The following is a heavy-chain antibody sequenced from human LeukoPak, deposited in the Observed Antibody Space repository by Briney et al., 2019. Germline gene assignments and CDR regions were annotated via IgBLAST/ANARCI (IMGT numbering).Heavy chain of an antibody. CDR1: GFTFSSYS. CDR2: ISYDGKKR. V-gene: IGHV3-30*04. J-gene: IGHJ4*02. CDR3: ARKRTDGYISYYFDY. Sequence: GGSLRLSCAASGFTFSSYSMHWVRQAPGKGLEWVAVISYDGKKRFYADSVKGRFTISRDNSKNTVDLQMNSLRAEDMAVYYCARKRTDGYISYYFDYWGQGTLVTVSS. D-gene: IGHD5-24*01.